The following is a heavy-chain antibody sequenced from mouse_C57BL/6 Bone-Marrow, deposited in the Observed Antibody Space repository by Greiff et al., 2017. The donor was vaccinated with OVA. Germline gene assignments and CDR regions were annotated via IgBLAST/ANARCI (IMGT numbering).Heavy chain of an antibody. V-gene: IGHV1-82*01. CDR1: GYAFSSSW. J-gene: IGHJ2*01. Sequence: QVQLKESGPELVKPGASVKISCKASGYAFSSSWMNWVKQRPGKGLEWIGRIYPGDGDTNYNGKFKGKATLTADKSSSTAYMQLSSLTSEDSAVYFCAREGIPFDYWGQGTTLTVSS. CDR3: AREGIPFDY. CDR2: IYPGDGDT.